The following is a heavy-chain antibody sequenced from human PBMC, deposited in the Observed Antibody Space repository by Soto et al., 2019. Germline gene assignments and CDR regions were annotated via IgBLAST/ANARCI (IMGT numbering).Heavy chain of an antibody. CDR1: GFTFSNAW. CDR2: IKSKTDGGTT. Sequence: GGSLRLSCAASGFTFSNAWMNWVRQAPGKGLEWVGRIKSKTDGGTTDYAAPVKGRFTISRDDSKNTLYLQMNSLKTEDPAVYYCTTDEYCSGGSCYSGGFYYYYGMDVWGQGTTVTVSS. V-gene: IGHV3-15*07. CDR3: TTDEYCSGGSCYSGGFYYYYGMDV. J-gene: IGHJ6*02. D-gene: IGHD2-15*01.